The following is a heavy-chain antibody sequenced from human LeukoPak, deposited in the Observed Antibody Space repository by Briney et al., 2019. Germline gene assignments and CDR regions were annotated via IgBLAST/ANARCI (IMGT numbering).Heavy chain of an antibody. CDR1: GGSINSSSYY. D-gene: IGHD3-10*01. CDR3: ASLILWFGELGYMDV. J-gene: IGHJ6*03. CDR2: ISSSSSTI. Sequence: LSLTCTVSGGSINSSSYYWGWIRQPPGKGLEWVSYISSSSSTIYYADSVKGRFTISRDNAKNSLYLQMNSLRAEDTAVYYCASLILWFGELGYMDVWGKGTTVTVSS. V-gene: IGHV3-11*04.